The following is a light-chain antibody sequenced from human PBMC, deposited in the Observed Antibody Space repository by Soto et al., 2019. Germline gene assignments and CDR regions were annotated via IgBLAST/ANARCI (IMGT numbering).Light chain of an antibody. Sequence: IVVPPSTGTLSLSHGTSATLSCRASQIVSSNFLAWYQQKPGQAPWLLIWGASNRAGGVPDRFSGSGSGTDFTLTISRLEPEDFAVYYCQQYGSSPRTFGQGTKVDIK. V-gene: IGKV3-20*01. CDR2: GAS. CDR3: QQYGSSPRT. J-gene: IGKJ1*01. CDR1: QIVSSNF.